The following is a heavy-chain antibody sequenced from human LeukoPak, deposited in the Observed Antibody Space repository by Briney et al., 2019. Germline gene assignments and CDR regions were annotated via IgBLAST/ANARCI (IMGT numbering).Heavy chain of an antibody. Sequence: GGSLRLSCAASGFTFISYGMHWVRQAPGKGLEWVAVISYDGSNKYYADSVQGRFTISRDNSKNTLYLEMNSLRPEDTAVYYCAKEYGTGWYYFDYWGQGTLVTVSS. CDR2: ISYDGSNK. CDR1: GFTFISYG. CDR3: AKEYGTGWYYFDY. V-gene: IGHV3-30*18. D-gene: IGHD6-19*01. J-gene: IGHJ4*02.